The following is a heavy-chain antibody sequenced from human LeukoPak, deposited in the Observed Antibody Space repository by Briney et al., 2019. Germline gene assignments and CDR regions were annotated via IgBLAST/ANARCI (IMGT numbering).Heavy chain of an antibody. CDR2: ISSTSSTI. D-gene: IGHD3-22*01. V-gene: IGHV3-48*02. J-gene: IGHJ3*02. CDR1: GFTFRSYS. CDR3: ARAASYYYDSSGYSAFDS. Sequence: GGSLRLSCAASGFTFRSYSMHWVRQAPGKGLEWVSYISSTSSTIYYADSVKGRFTIPRDNAKNSLYLQMNSLRDEDTAVYYCARAASYYYDSSGYSAFDSWGQGTMVTVSA.